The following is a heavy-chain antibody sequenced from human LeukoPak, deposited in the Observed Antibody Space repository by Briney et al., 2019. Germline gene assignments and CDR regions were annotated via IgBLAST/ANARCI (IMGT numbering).Heavy chain of an antibody. J-gene: IGHJ4*02. Sequence: VSVKVSCKASGYTFTSYYMHWVRQAPGQGLEWMGWINPNSGGTNYAQKFQGRVTMTRDTSISTAYMELSRLRSDDTAVYYCASAESYLGDSGHFDYWGQGTLVTVSS. CDR3: ASAESYLGDSGHFDY. D-gene: IGHD3-10*01. CDR2: INPNSGGT. V-gene: IGHV1-2*02. CDR1: GYTFTSYY.